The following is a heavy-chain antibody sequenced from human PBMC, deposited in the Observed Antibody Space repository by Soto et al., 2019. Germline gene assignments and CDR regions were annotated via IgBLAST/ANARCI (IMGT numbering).Heavy chain of an antibody. CDR3: ARGAEFRYGEWAGYRGGNYAMDV. CDR1: GYTFSGYD. Sequence: QVQLVQSGAEVKKPGASVRVSCKASGYTFSGYDINWVRQATGQGLEWMGWVSPDSGSTGYAGIFQGRVTMTWDRSNTHAYMGPGSLTSEGPAGYLCARGAEFRYGEWAGYRGGNYAMDVWGQGTTVTVSS. D-gene: IGHD2-15*01. CDR2: VSPDSGST. V-gene: IGHV1-8*01. J-gene: IGHJ6*02.